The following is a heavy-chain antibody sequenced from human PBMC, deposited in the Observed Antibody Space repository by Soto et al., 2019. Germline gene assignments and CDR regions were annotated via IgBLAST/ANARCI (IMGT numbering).Heavy chain of an antibody. CDR2: ISTSSGNT. V-gene: IGHV1-18*03. CDR3: ARGGGYAVDY. Sequence: QVQLVQSGSELRKPGASVKVSCKASGYTFTSNSITWVRQAPGQGLEWMGWISTSSGNTKFAQKFQGRVTLTTDTSTSRAYMELASLRSDDMAVYYCARGGGYAVDYWGQGTLVTVST. D-gene: IGHD5-12*01. J-gene: IGHJ4*02. CDR1: GYTFTSNS.